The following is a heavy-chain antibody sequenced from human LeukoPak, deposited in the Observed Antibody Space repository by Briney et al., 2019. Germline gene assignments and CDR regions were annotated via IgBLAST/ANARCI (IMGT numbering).Heavy chain of an antibody. Sequence: GGSLRLSCLGSGVIFNSYEMNWIRRAPGKGLEWVSYISSSGMSIYYADSVKCRFTISRDNAKNSLYLQMNSLRAEGTAVYYCAGDNIANGDLDYLDSWGQGTLVTVSS. V-gene: IGHV3-48*03. D-gene: IGHD4-17*01. CDR2: ISSSGMSI. CDR1: GVIFNSYE. J-gene: IGHJ4*02. CDR3: AGDNIANGDLDYLDS.